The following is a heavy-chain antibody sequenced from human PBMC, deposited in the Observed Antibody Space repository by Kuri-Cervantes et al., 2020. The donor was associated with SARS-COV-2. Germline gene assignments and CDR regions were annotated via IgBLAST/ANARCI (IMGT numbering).Heavy chain of an antibody. CDR1: GYSFATHY. CDR3: ARDAVEPHCSTTSCYTRFKFDT. Sequence: ASVKVSCKASGYSFATHYIHWVRQAPGHGLEWLGWIKPDTGDTLYAQKFQGRVTMTRDTPISTAYMELTALSSHDTAVYFCARDAVEPHCSTTSCYTRFKFDTWGLGTLVTVSS. D-gene: IGHD2-2*02. J-gene: IGHJ5*02. V-gene: IGHV1-2*02. CDR2: IKPDTGDT.